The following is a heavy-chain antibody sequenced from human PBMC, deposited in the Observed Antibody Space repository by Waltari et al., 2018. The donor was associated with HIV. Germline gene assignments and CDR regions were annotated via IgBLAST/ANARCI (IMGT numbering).Heavy chain of an antibody. CDR1: GGSISSSSYY. Sequence: QLQLQESGPGLVKPSETLSLTCTVSGGSISSSSYYWGWIRQPPGKGLEWIGSIYYSGSTYSNPSLKSRVTISVDTSKNQFSLKLSSVTAADTAVYYCASVFGSSWYDYWGQGTLVTVSS. V-gene: IGHV4-39*01. J-gene: IGHJ4*02. D-gene: IGHD6-13*01. CDR2: IYYSGST. CDR3: ASVFGSSWYDY.